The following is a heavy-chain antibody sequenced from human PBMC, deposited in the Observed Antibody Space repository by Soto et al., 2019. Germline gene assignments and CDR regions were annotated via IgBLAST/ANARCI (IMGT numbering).Heavy chain of an antibody. Sequence: SETLSLTCTVSGGSISSYYWSWIRQPPGKGLEWIGYIYYSGSTNYNPSLKSRVTISVDTSKNQFSLKLSSVTAADTAVYYCARGGYSGYGAYYYYYYMDVWGKGTTVTVAS. CDR3: ARGGYSGYGAYYYYYYMDV. V-gene: IGHV4-59*01. CDR1: GGSISSYY. J-gene: IGHJ6*03. CDR2: IYYSGST. D-gene: IGHD5-12*01.